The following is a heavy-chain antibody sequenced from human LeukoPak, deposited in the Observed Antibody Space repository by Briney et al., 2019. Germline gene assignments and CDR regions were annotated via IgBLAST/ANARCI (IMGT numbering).Heavy chain of an antibody. CDR3: AKDLLLWPHYYYNGMDV. V-gene: IGHV3-30*18. D-gene: IGHD3-10*01. J-gene: IGHJ6*02. Sequence: PGGSLRLSCAASGFTFSSYGMHWLRQAPGKGLEGVAVISYDGSNKYYADSVKGRFTISRDNSKNTLYLQMNSLRAEDTAVYYCAKDLLLWPHYYYNGMDVWGQGTTVTVSS. CDR1: GFTFSSYG. CDR2: ISYDGSNK.